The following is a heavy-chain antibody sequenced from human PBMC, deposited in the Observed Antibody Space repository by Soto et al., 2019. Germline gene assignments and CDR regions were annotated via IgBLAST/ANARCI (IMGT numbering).Heavy chain of an antibody. CDR1: GGSINSSSYF. Sequence: SETLSLTCSVSGGSINSSSYFWGWVRQPPGRGLEWIGSIYYSGSTYYNPSLRSRVTISVDTSKNQFPLKLSSVTAADTAVFYCARHYSSGSRNWFDPWGQGTLVTVSS. V-gene: IGHV4-39*01. CDR3: ARHYSSGSRNWFDP. D-gene: IGHD6-19*01. J-gene: IGHJ5*02. CDR2: IYYSGST.